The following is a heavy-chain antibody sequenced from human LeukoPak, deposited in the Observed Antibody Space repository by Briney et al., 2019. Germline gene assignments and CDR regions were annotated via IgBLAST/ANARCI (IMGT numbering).Heavy chain of an antibody. CDR3: ARAAVTRGYFDY. J-gene: IGHJ4*02. CDR1: GGSISSGSYY. CDR2: IYTSGST. D-gene: IGHD4-17*01. Sequence: SQTLSLTCTVSGGSISSGSYYWSWIRQPAGKGLEWIGRIYTSGSTNYNPSLKSRVTISVDTSKNQFSLKLSSVTAADTAVYYCARAAVTRGYFDYWGQGTLVTVSS. V-gene: IGHV4-61*02.